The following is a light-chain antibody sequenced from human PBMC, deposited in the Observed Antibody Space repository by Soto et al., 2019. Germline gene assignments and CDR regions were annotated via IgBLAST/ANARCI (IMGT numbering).Light chain of an antibody. Sequence: EIVLTQSPGTLSLSPGERATLSCRASQSVSSSLAWYQQKPGQAPRLLIYDASNRATGIPARFSGSGSGTDFTLTISRLEPEDFAVYYCQQFSSYPLTFGGGTKVDIK. CDR1: QSVSSS. V-gene: IGKV3-11*01. CDR3: QQFSSYPLT. CDR2: DAS. J-gene: IGKJ4*01.